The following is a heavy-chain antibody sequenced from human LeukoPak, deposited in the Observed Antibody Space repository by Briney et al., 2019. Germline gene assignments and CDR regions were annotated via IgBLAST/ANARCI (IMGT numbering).Heavy chain of an antibody. Sequence: ASVKVSCKASGYTFTSYGISWVRQAPGQGLEWMGWISAYNDNTNYAQKLQGRVTMATDTSTSTAYMELRSLRSDDTAVYYCAREVLCSSTSCYVYWGQGTLVTVSS. CDR1: GYTFTSYG. CDR2: ISAYNDNT. J-gene: IGHJ4*02. V-gene: IGHV1-18*01. D-gene: IGHD2-2*01. CDR3: AREVLCSSTSCYVY.